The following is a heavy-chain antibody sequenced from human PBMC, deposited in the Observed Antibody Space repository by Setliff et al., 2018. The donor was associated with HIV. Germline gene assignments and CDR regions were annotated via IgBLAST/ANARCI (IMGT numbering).Heavy chain of an antibody. CDR3: AGRSIVGSTRGYYYYALDV. CDR2: IYISGST. CDR1: GDSINKYY. V-gene: IGHV4-4*09. J-gene: IGHJ6*02. D-gene: IGHD1-26*01. Sequence: SETLSLTCTVSGDSINKYYWSWIRQPPGKGLEWIGYIYISGSTMYNPSLKTRVTMSLDTSKNQVSLKLTSATAADTAVYYCAGRSIVGSTRGYYYYALDVWGQGTTGTV.